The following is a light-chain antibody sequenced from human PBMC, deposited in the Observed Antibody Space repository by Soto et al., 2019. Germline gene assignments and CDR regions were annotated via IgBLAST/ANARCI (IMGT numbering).Light chain of an antibody. CDR3: SSYTSSTTYV. Sequence: QSVLTQPASVSGSPGQSITISCTGTSSDVGGYKYVSWYQQHPGKAPKVMIYEVSNRPSGVSNRFSGSKSGNTASLTISGLQADDEADYYCSSYTSSTTYVCGPGTKLTVL. CDR1: SSDVGGYKY. V-gene: IGLV2-14*01. J-gene: IGLJ1*01. CDR2: EVS.